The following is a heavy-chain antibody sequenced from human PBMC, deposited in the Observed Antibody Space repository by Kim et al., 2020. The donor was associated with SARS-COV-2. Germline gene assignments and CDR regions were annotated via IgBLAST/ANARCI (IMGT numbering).Heavy chain of an antibody. CDR3: ARSPFTTFDY. CDR1: GFIFSAYW. Sequence: GGSLRLSCAASGFIFSAYWMSWVRQAPGKGLEWVANIKQDGSEKYYVGSLKGRFTISRDNAKNSVYLQMDGLRVEDTALYYCARSPFTTFDYWGQGTPVT. V-gene: IGHV3-7*01. CDR2: IKQDGSEK. D-gene: IGHD1-1*01. J-gene: IGHJ4*02.